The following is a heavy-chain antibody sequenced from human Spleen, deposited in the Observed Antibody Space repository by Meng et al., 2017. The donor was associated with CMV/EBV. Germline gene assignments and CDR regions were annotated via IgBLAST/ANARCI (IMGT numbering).Heavy chain of an antibody. V-gene: IGHV3-21*01. J-gene: IGHJ4*02. Sequence: GESLKISCAASGFTFSSYSMNWVRQAPGKGLEWVSSISSSSSYIYYTDSVKGRFTISRDNAKNSLYLQMNSLRAEDTAVYYCARDRYYYDSSGYFSDYWGQGTLVTVSS. CDR1: GFTFSSYS. CDR3: ARDRYYYDSSGYFSDY. D-gene: IGHD3-22*01. CDR2: ISSSSSYI.